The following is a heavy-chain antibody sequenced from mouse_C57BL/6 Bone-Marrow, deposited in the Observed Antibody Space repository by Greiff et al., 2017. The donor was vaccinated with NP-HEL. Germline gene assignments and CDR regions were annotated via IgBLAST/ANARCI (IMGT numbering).Heavy chain of an antibody. J-gene: IGHJ3*01. CDR2: INPNNGGT. V-gene: IGHV1-26*01. D-gene: IGHD1-1*01. Sequence: EVQLQQSGPELVKPGASVKISCKASGYTFTDYYMNWVKQSHGKSLEWIGDINPNNGGTSYNQKFKGKATLTVDKSSSTAYMELRSLTSEDSAVYYCARGPFYGFAYWGQGTLVTVSA. CDR3: ARGPFYGFAY. CDR1: GYTFTDYY.